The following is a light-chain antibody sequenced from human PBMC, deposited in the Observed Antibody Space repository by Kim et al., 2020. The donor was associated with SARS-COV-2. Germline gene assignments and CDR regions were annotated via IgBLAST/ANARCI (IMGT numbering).Light chain of an antibody. CDR1: SRRSYY. CDR2: GKN. J-gene: IGLJ2*01. Sequence: VALGQTVRSTCQGDSRRSYYATGYQQKPGQALIVFIYGKNNRPSGIPDRFSGSSSGTTASLTITGTQAGDEADYYCNSRDSNDNVVFGGGTQLTVL. V-gene: IGLV3-19*01. CDR3: NSRDSNDNVV.